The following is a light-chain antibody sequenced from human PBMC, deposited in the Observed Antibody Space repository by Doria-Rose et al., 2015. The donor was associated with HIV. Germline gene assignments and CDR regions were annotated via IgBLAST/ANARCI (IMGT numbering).Light chain of an antibody. CDR2: RAS. Sequence: TQSPATLSVSPGERATLSCRASQGIGSDLAWYQQKPVQAPRLLIYRASIRATGIPPRFTGGGSGTEFARPISSLQSEDFAVYFCRQYSQWPPCTFGLGTKLEVK. V-gene: IGKV3-15*01. CDR3: RQYSQWPPCT. J-gene: IGKJ2*02. CDR1: QGIGSD.